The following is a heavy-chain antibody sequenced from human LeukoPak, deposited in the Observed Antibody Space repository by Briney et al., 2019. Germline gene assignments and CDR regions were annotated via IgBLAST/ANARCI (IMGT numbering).Heavy chain of an antibody. J-gene: IGHJ4*02. D-gene: IGHD2-15*01. CDR3: AFKEVVAASDY. CDR2: IIPIFGTA. CDR1: GGTFSSYA. V-gene: IGHV1-69*05. Sequence: SVKVSCKASGGTFSSYAISWVRQAPGHGLEWMGRIIPIFGTANYAQKFQGRVTITTDESTSTAYMELSSLRSEDTAVYYCAFKEVVAASDYWGQGTLVTVSS.